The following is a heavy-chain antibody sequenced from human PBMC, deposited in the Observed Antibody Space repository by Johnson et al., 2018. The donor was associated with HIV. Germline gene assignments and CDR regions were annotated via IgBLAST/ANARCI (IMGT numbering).Heavy chain of an antibody. V-gene: IGHV3-30*18. CDR2: ISYDGSNK. Sequence: QVQLVESGGGVVQPGRSLRLSFAASGFTFSSYGVHWVRQAPGKGLEWVAVISYDGSNKYYADSVKGRFTISRDNSKNTLYLQMNSLRAEDTAVYYCAKEGYYYDSKNDAFDIWGQGTMVTVSS. CDR3: AKEGYYYDSKNDAFDI. D-gene: IGHD3-22*01. CDR1: GFTFSSYG. J-gene: IGHJ3*02.